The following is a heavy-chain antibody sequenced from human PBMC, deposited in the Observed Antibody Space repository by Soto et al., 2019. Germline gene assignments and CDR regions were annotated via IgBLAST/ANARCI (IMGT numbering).Heavy chain of an antibody. CDR2: IYPGDSDT. CDR3: ARNSDYYYYYGMDV. J-gene: IGHJ6*02. D-gene: IGHD2-21*01. Sequence: IGWVRQMPGKGLEWMGIIYPGDSDTRYSPSFQGQVTISADKSISTAYLQWSSLKASDTAMYYCARNSDYYYYYGMDVWGQGTTVTVSS. V-gene: IGHV5-51*01.